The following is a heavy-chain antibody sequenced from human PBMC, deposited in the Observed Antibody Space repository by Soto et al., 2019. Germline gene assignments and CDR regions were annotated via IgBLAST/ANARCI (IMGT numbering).Heavy chain of an antibody. D-gene: IGHD1-26*01. J-gene: IGHJ4*02. CDR1: GASVSSGSNY. CDR3: ARDYASRISGSGKGFDY. CDR2: IYYSGST. Sequence: QVQLQESGPGLMKPSETLSLTCTVSGASVSSGSNYWSWIRQPPGKGLEWIGYIYYSGSTSYNTSPNRREPISADTSKNQFSLKLSSVTAADTGVYYCARDYASRISGSGKGFDYWGQGALVTVSS. V-gene: IGHV4-61*01.